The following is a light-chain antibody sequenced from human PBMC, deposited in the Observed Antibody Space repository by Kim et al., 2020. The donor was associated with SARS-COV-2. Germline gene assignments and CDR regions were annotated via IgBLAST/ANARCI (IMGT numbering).Light chain of an antibody. J-gene: IGLJ3*02. CDR2: RDT. V-gene: IGLV3-1*01. Sequence: SVSPGQTATITCSGDQLGDKFACWFKQIPGQSPTLVIYRDTKRPSGIPERFTGSNSGTTATLTISGTQPIDEADYYCQAWDSSTAVFCGGTQLTVL. CDR1: QLGDKF. CDR3: QAWDSSTAV.